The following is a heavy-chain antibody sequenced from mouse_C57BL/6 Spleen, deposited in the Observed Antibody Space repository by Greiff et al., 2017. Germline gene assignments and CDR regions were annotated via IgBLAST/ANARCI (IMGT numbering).Heavy chain of an antibody. CDR3: ARYTWGAWFAY. CDR2: IRNKANGYTT. CDR1: GFTFTDYY. D-gene: IGHD4-1*01. V-gene: IGHV7-3*01. J-gene: IGHJ3*01. Sequence: EVQLVESGGGLVQPGGSLSLSCAASGFTFTDYYMSWVRQPPGKALEWLGFIRNKANGYTTEYSASVKGRFTISRDNSQSILYLQMNALRAEDSATYYCARYTWGAWFAYWGQGTLVTVSA.